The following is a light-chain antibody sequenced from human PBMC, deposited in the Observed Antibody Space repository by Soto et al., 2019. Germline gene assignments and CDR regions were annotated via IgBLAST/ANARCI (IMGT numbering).Light chain of an antibody. CDR1: QSISSSF. CDR3: QVYGSSTKT. CDR2: GVS. V-gene: IGKV3-20*01. J-gene: IGKJ1*01. Sequence: EIVLTQSPGTLSLSPGERATLSCRASQSISSSFLAWYQQKPGQAPRLLIYGVSTRATGIPDRFSGSGSGTDFTLTISRLEPEDFALYYCQVYGSSTKTFGQGTKVDIK.